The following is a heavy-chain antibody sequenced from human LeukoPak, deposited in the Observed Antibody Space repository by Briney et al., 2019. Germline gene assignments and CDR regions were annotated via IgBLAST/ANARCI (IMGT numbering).Heavy chain of an antibody. CDR3: ARDQGMVREWLRLVPSRYYYGMDV. CDR2: IYTSGST. V-gene: IGHV4-4*07. D-gene: IGHD5-12*01. J-gene: IGHJ6*02. Sequence: PSETLSLTCTVSGGSISSYYWSWIRRPAGKGLEWIGRIYTSGSTNYNPSLKSRVTMSVDTSKNQFSLKLSSVTAADTAVYYCARDQGMVREWLRLVPSRYYYGMDVWGQGTTVTVSS. CDR1: GGSISSYY.